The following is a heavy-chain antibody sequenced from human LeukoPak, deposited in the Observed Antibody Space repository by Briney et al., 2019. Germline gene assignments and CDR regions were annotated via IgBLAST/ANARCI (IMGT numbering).Heavy chain of an antibody. CDR3: GRAFPPLRTSSAGDL. CDR2: ISGCSSHT. D-gene: IGHD3-16*01. Sequence: PGGSLRLSCSASGFTFSDYDMNWIRQAPGKGLEWISAISGCSSHTYYGDSVKGRFSISRDNAKNLLYLQMNGLGAEDTAVYYCGRAFPPLRTSSAGDLWGQGTLVTVSS. J-gene: IGHJ4*02. V-gene: IGHV3-21*06. CDR1: GFTFSDYD.